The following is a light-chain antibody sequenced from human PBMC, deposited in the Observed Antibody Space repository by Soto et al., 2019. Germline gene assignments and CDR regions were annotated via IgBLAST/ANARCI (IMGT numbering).Light chain of an antibody. CDR1: QSISSY. CDR2: AAS. J-gene: IGKJ2*01. CDR3: QQSYSTPYT. Sequence: DIQMTQSPSSLSASVGDRVTITCRASQSISSYLNWYQQKPGKAPKLLIYAASSFQSGVPSRFSGGGSGTDFTLTISSLQPEDFATYFCQQSYSTPYTFGQGTKLDIK. V-gene: IGKV1-39*01.